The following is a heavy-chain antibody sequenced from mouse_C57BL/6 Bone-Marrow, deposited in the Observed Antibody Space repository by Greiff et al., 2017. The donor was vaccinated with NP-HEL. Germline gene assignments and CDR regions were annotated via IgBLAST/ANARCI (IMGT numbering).Heavy chain of an antibody. CDR1: GYAFSSYG. V-gene: IGHV1-80*01. J-gene: IGHJ2*01. CDR2: IYPGDGDT. CDR3: AKDGNYFDY. Sequence: QVQLKESGAELVKPGASVKISCKASGYAFSSYGMNWVKQRPGKGLEWIGQIYPGDGDTNYNGKIKGKATQTADKSSSTAYMQLSSLTSEDSAVYFCAKDGNYFDYWGQGTTLTVAS.